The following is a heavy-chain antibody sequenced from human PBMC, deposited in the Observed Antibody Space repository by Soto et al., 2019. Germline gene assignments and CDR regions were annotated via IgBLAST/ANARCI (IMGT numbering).Heavy chain of an antibody. Sequence: PSETLSLTCAVYGGSFSGYYWSWIRQPPGKGLEWIGEINHSGSTNYNPSLKSRVTISVDTSKNQFSLKLSSVTAADTAVYYCARNCGVCGMDVWGQGTTVTVSS. V-gene: IGHV4-34*01. CDR2: INHSGST. J-gene: IGHJ6*02. D-gene: IGHD2-21*01. CDR1: GGSFSGYY. CDR3: ARNCGVCGMDV.